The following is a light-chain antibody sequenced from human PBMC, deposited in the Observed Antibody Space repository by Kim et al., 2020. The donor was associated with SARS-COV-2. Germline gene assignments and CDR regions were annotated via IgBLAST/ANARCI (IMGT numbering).Light chain of an antibody. CDR1: QSVSSNY. Sequence: PGERATVSCRASQSVSSNYLAWYQQKPGQAPRLLIYGASSRATGIPDRFSGSGSETDFTLTISRLDPEDFAVYYCHQYGSPPPTFGGGTKV. J-gene: IGKJ4*01. V-gene: IGKV3-20*01. CDR3: HQYGSPPPT. CDR2: GAS.